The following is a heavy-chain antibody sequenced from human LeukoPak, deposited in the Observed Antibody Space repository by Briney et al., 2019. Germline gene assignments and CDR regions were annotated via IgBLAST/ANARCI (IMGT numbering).Heavy chain of an antibody. V-gene: IGHV3-23*01. D-gene: IGHD3-10*01. Sequence: GGSLRLSCEAPGLTFSNYAMNWVRQAPGKGLEWVSVMSGSGGSTYYADSVKGRFTSLRDNSKNTLYLQMNSLRAEDTAVYYCAKGTRITLSPFDYWGQGTLVTVSP. J-gene: IGHJ4*02. CDR3: AKGTRITLSPFDY. CDR1: GLTFSNYA. CDR2: MSGSGGST.